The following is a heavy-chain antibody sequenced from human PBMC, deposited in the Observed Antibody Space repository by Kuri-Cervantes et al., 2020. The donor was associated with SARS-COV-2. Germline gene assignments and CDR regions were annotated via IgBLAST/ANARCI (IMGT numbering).Heavy chain of an antibody. CDR3: ARGDFTAGFY. Sequence: ASVKVSCKASGYTFTSYGISWVRQAPGQGLEWMGWISHYSGNTDYAQRVQDRVILTRDTSTSTTYMELRSLRSDDTAVYYCARGDFTAGFYWGQGTLVTVSS. CDR2: ISHYSGNT. CDR1: GYTFTSYG. V-gene: IGHV1-18*01. J-gene: IGHJ4*02. D-gene: IGHD2-15*01.